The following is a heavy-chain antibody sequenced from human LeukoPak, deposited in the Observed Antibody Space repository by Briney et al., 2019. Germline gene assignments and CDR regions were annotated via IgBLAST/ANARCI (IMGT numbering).Heavy chain of an antibody. CDR2: IYYSGST. V-gene: IGHV4-59*01. Sequence: SETLSLTCTVSGGSISSYYWSWIRQPLGKGLEWIGYIYYSGSTNYNPSLKSRVTISVDTSKNQFSLKLSSVTAADTAVYYCARRRDGYKQFDYWGQGTLVTVSS. J-gene: IGHJ4*02. CDR1: GGSISSYY. D-gene: IGHD5-24*01. CDR3: ARRRDGYKQFDY.